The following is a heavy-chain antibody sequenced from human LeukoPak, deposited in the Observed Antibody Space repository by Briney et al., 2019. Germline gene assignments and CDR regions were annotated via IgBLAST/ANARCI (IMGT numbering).Heavy chain of an antibody. CDR1: GYSISSGYY. Sequence: SETLSLTCTVSGYSISSGYYWGWIRQPPGKGLEWIGSIYHSGSTYYNPSLKGRVTISVDTSKNQFSLKLSSVTAADTAVYYCATSSGLDYWGQGTLVTVSS. CDR3: ATSSGLDY. CDR2: IYHSGST. V-gene: IGHV4-38-2*02. D-gene: IGHD6-25*01. J-gene: IGHJ4*02.